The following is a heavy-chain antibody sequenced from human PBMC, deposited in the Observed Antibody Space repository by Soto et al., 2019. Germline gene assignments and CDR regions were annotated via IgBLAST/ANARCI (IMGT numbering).Heavy chain of an antibody. CDR1: GGTFSSYA. CDR2: IIPIFGTA. CDR3: ARDLYYYDSSGHREALFDC. J-gene: IGHJ4*02. V-gene: IGHV1-69*01. Sequence: QVQLVQSGAEVKKPGSSVKVSCKASGGTFSSYAISWVRQAPGQGLEWMGGIIPIFGTANYAQKFQGRVTITADESTSTAYMELSSLKSEDTAVYYCARDLYYYDSSGHREALFDCWGQGTLVTVSS. D-gene: IGHD3-22*01.